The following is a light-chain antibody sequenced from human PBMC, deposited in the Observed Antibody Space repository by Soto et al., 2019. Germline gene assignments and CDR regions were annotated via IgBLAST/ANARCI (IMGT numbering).Light chain of an antibody. CDR1: QRVSRY. CDR3: QQRSDWPLT. V-gene: IGKV3-11*01. J-gene: IGKJ1*01. Sequence: EIVLPQSPATPSLSPGERATLSCSASQRVSRYFAWYQQKPGQPPRLLIYGTSNRATGIPARFSGSGSGTDSTLTISSLEPEDFAVYYCQQRSDWPLTFGPGTKVEIK. CDR2: GTS.